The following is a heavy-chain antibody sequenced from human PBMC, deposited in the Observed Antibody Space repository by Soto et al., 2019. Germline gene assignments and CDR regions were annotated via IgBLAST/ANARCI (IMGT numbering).Heavy chain of an antibody. Sequence: SETLSLTCTVSGGSISSYYWSWIRQPPGKGLEWIGYIYYSGSTNYNPSLKSRVTISVDTSKNQFSLKLSSVTAADTAVYYCARDPGVQLWSNYYYYGMDVWGQGTTVTVSS. CDR2: IYYSGST. J-gene: IGHJ6*02. V-gene: IGHV4-59*01. D-gene: IGHD5-18*01. CDR1: GGSISSYY. CDR3: ARDPGVQLWSNYYYYGMDV.